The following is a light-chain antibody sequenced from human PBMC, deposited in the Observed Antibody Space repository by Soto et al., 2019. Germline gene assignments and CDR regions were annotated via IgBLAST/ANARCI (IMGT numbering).Light chain of an antibody. J-gene: IGKJ4*01. CDR1: QSVNSN. CDR3: QQYDSWPLT. V-gene: IGKV3D-15*01. CDR2: GAS. Sequence: EIVMPQSPATLLVSKGEGATLSCRASQSVNSNLAWYQQKPGQAPRLLLYGASTRATGIPDRFRGSGSGTEFTLTISSLQSEDFAVYYCQQYDSWPLTFGGGTKVEIK.